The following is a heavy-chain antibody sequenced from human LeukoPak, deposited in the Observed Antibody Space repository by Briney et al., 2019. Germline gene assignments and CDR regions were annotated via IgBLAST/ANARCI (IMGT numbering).Heavy chain of an antibody. CDR3: AKGIYYGSDNFDY. CDR1: GFTFSSYA. D-gene: IGHD3-10*01. Sequence: WGSLRLSCAASGFTFSSYAMSWVRHAPGKGLEWVSGISGSCSSTYYEDSVHGLFTISRDTSKNKLYLNMSSLRAGDTAVYYCAKGIYYGSDNFDYWGQGTLVTVSS. V-gene: IGHV3-23*01. CDR2: ISGSCSST. J-gene: IGHJ4*02.